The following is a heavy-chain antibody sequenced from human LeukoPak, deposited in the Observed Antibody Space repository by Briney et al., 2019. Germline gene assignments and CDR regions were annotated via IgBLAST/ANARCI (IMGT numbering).Heavy chain of an antibody. CDR3: ARAGATVTTHFDF. CDR1: GYTFSIFG. J-gene: IGHJ4*02. Sequence: ASVKVSCKASGYTFSIFGISWVRQAPGQGLEWMGWISAYNGNTNYAQKFQDRVTMTTDTSTSTAYMELWGLRSDDTAMYYCARAGATVTTHFDFWGQGTVVTVSS. D-gene: IGHD4-17*01. V-gene: IGHV1-18*01. CDR2: ISAYNGNT.